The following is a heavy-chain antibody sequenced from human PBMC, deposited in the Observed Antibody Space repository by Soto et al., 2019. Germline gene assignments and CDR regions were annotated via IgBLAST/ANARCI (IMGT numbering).Heavy chain of an antibody. D-gene: IGHD2-21*01. J-gene: IGHJ4*02. CDR3: ARGLHSPFGY. CDR2: IWYDGNNK. Sequence: GGSLRLSCAASGFTFSNYGMHWVRQAPGKGLEWVAVIWYDGNNKYYADSVKGRFTISRDNSNNTLYVQMTSLRAEDTAVYYCARGLHSPFGYWGQGTLVTVSS. V-gene: IGHV3-33*01. CDR1: GFTFSNYG.